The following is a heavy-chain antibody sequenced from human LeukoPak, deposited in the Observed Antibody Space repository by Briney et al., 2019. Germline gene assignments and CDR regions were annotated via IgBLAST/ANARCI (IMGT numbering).Heavy chain of an antibody. Sequence: SETLSLNCAVSGYSISSGYYWGWIRQPPGKGLEWIGSIYHSGSTYYNPSLKSRVTISVDTSKNQFSLKLSSVTAADTAVYYCARLRSGLNWFDPWGQGTLVTVSS. D-gene: IGHD3-3*01. CDR1: GYSISSGYY. CDR2: IYHSGST. CDR3: ARLRSGLNWFDP. J-gene: IGHJ5*02. V-gene: IGHV4-38-2*01.